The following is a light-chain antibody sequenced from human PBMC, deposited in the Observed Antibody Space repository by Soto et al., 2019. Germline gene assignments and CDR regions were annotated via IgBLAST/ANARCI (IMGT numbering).Light chain of an antibody. CDR1: QSISSY. CDR2: AAS. V-gene: IGKV1-39*01. J-gene: IGKJ5*01. CDR3: QQSYSTPIT. Sequence: DIQMNKSPSSLSAYVGDRVTITCRASQSISSYLNWYQQKPGKAPKLLIYAASSLQSGVPSRFSGSGSGTDFTLTISSLQPEDFATYYCQQSYSTPITFGQGTRLEI.